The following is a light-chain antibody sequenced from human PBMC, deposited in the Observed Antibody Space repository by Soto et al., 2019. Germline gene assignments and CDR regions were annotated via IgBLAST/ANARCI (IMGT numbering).Light chain of an antibody. J-gene: IGLJ2*01. V-gene: IGLV2-14*03. Sequence: QSVLTQPASLSGSPGQSIAISCTGTSIDVGGYNYVSWYQQHPGKAPKLIIYDVTIRPSGVSNRFSASKSGDTASLTISGLQAEDEADYYCSSYTTNRPIVFGGGTKLTVL. CDR2: DVT. CDR1: SIDVGGYNY. CDR3: SSYTTNRPIV.